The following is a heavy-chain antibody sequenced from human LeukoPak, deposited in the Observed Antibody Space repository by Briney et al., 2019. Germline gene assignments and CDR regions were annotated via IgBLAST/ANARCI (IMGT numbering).Heavy chain of an antibody. J-gene: IGHJ4*02. V-gene: IGHV4-4*07. CDR3: AREALGYCSGGSCPYYFDY. CDR1: GXSISNHY. CDR2: IYTSGSI. Sequence: PSETLSLTCTVSGXSISNHYWRWIRQPAGKGLEWIGRIYTSGSINHNPSLKSRVTMSVDTSKNQFSLKLSSVTAADTAVYYCAREALGYCSGGSCPYYFDYWGQGTLVTVSS. D-gene: IGHD2-15*01.